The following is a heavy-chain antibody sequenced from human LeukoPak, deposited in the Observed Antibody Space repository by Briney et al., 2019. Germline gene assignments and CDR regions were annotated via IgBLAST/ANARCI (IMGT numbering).Heavy chain of an antibody. CDR3: AREVSRWPYYFDY. D-gene: IGHD4-23*01. Sequence: PSETLSLTCTVSGGSISSGDYYWSWIRQPPGKGLEWIGYIYYSGSTYYNPSLKSRVTISVDTSKNQFSLKLSSVTAADTAVDYCAREVSRWPYYFDYWGQGTLVTVSS. CDR2: IYYSGST. CDR1: GGSISSGDYY. J-gene: IGHJ4*02. V-gene: IGHV4-30-4*01.